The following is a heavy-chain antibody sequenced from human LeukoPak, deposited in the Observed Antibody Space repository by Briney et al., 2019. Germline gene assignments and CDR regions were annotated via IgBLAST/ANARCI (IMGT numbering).Heavy chain of an antibody. CDR3: ARDSDLRFLEWLLLKYYFDY. J-gene: IGHJ4*02. CDR2: IYYSGST. CDR1: GGSISSHY. V-gene: IGHV4-59*11. Sequence: PSETLSLTCTVSGGSISSHYWSWIRQPPGKGLEWIGYIYYSGSTNYNPSLKSRVTISVDTSKNQFSLKLSSVTAADTAVYYCARDSDLRFLEWLLLKYYFDYWGQGTLVTVSS. D-gene: IGHD3-3*01.